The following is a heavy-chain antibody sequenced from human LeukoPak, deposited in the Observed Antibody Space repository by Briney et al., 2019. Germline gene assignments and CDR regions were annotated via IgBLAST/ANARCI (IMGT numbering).Heavy chain of an antibody. J-gene: IGHJ5*02. V-gene: IGHV7-4-1*02. Sequence: ASVKVSCKASGYTLTSYAMNWVRQAPGQGLEWMGWINTNTGNPTYAQGFTGRFVFSLDTSVSTAYLQISSLKAEDTAVYYCARDWSDIVVVVAGVWFDPWGQGTLVTVSS. CDR3: ARDWSDIVVVVAGVWFDP. CDR1: GYTLTSYA. D-gene: IGHD2-15*01. CDR2: INTNTGNP.